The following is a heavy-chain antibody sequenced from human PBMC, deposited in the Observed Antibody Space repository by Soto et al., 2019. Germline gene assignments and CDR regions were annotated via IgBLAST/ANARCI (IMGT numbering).Heavy chain of an antibody. CDR3: ARESRRMVRGKYGMDV. CDR2: IGTAGDT. J-gene: IGHJ6*02. Sequence: EVQLVESGGGLVQPGGSLRLSCAASGFTFSSYDMHWVRQATGKGLEWVSAIGTAGDTYYPGSVKGRFTISRENAKNSLYLQMNSLRAEDTAVYYCARESRRMVRGKYGMDVWGQGTTVTVSS. V-gene: IGHV3-13*01. D-gene: IGHD3-10*01. CDR1: GFTFSSYD.